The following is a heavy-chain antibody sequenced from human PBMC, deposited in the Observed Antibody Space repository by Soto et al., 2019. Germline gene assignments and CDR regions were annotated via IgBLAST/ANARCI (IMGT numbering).Heavy chain of an antibody. CDR3: IRDPYGST. CDR2: IKTTSDGGTI. D-gene: IGHD3-10*01. J-gene: IGHJ5*02. Sequence: EVQLVESGGGLVKPGESLRLSCAASGFTFSTAWMTWVRQAPGRGLEWVARIKTTSDGGTIHYDAPVKGRFTISRDDSKDTLFLQMNSLKIEDTALYYCIRDPYGSTWGQGTLVTVSS. V-gene: IGHV3-15*01. CDR1: GFTFSTAW.